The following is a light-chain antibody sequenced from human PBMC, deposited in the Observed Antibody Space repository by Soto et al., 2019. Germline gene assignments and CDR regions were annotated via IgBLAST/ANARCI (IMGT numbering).Light chain of an antibody. CDR2: GIS. Sequence: EIVLTQSPGTLSLSPGERATLSCRASQSVSSNYFAWYQQKPGQAPRLLIYGISSRATGIPDRFSGSGSGTDFSLTISRLEPEDFAVYYCEQYGSSPGTFGQGTKVEIK. CDR1: QSVSSNY. J-gene: IGKJ1*01. CDR3: EQYGSSPGT. V-gene: IGKV3-20*01.